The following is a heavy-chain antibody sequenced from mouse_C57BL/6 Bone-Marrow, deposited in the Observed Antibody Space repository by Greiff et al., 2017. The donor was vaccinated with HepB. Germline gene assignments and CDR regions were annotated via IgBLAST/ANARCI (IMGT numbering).Heavy chain of an antibody. V-gene: IGHV3-6*01. J-gene: IGHJ4*01. CDR1: GYSITSGYY. CDR2: ISYDGSN. CDR3: ARGAGNYAMDY. Sequence: ESGPGLVKPSQSLSLTCSVTGYSITSGYYWNWIRQFPGNKLEWMGYISYDGSNNYNPSLKNRISITRDTSKNQFFLKLNSVTTEDTATYYCARGAGNYAMDYWGQGTSVTVSS.